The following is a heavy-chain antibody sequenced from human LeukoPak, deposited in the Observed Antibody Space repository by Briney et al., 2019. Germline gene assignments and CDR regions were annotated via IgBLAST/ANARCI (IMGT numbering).Heavy chain of an antibody. Sequence: PGRSLRLSCAASGFTFSSYAMHWVRQAPGKGLEWVAVISYDGSNKYYADSVKGRFTISRDNSKNTLYLQMNSLRAEDTAVYYCAKVSYYYDSSGDYWGQGTLVTVSS. CDR3: AKVSYYYDSSGDY. V-gene: IGHV3-30*18. CDR1: GFTFSSYA. CDR2: ISYDGSNK. D-gene: IGHD3-22*01. J-gene: IGHJ4*02.